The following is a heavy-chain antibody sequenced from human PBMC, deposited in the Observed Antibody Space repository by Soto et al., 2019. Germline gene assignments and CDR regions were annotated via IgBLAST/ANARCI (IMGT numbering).Heavy chain of an antibody. V-gene: IGHV3-21*01. CDR2: ISSSSSYI. D-gene: IGHD2-15*01. Sequence: GGSLRLSCAATGFTFSSYSMNWVRRAPGKGLEWVSSISSSSSYIYYADSVKGRFTISRDNAKNSLYLQMNSLRAEDTAVYYCASLVSAGDNWFDPWGQGTLVTVSS. J-gene: IGHJ5*02. CDR1: GFTFSSYS. CDR3: ASLVSAGDNWFDP.